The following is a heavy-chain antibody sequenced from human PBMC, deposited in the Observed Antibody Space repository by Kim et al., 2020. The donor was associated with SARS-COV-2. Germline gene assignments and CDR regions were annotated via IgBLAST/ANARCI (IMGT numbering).Heavy chain of an antibody. V-gene: IGHV3-74*01. D-gene: IGHD3-16*01. CDR1: GFIFSNYV. J-gene: IGHJ4*02. CDR3: ASLTTGYVWDKFDY. Sequence: GGSLRLSCVASGFIFSNYVMHWVRQAPGKGLVWVSRVSSNGSSASYADSVKGRFTISRDNARNTLYLQMNSLRAEDTAVYYCASLTTGYVWDKFDYWGRGTLPTVPS. CDR2: VSSNGSSA.